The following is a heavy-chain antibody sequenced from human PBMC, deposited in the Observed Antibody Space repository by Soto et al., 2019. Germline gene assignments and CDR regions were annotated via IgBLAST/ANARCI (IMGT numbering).Heavy chain of an antibody. Sequence: QVQLVESGGGVVQPGRSLRLSCAASGFTFSSYGMHWVRQAPGKGLEWVAVIWHDGSKKYYADSVKGRFTISRDNSKNTLYLPMSSLRAEDTAVYYCARASCSSTSCYALDYYYYGMDVWGQGTTVTVSS. CDR3: ARASCSSTSCYALDYYYYGMDV. J-gene: IGHJ6*02. CDR1: GFTFSSYG. V-gene: IGHV3-33*01. D-gene: IGHD2-2*01. CDR2: IWHDGSKK.